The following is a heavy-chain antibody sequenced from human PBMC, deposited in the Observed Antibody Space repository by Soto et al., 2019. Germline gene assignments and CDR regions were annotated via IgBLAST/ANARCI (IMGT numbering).Heavy chain of an antibody. V-gene: IGHV3-66*01. Sequence: EVQLVESGGGLVQPGGSLRLSCAASGFTVSSNYMSWVRQAPGKGLEWVSVIYSGGSTYYADSVKGRFTISRDNSKNTLYLQMNSLRAEDTAVYYCARDDPYYYYGMDVWGQGTTVTVSS. CDR2: IYSGGST. J-gene: IGHJ6*02. CDR3: ARDDPYYYYGMDV. CDR1: GFTVSSNY.